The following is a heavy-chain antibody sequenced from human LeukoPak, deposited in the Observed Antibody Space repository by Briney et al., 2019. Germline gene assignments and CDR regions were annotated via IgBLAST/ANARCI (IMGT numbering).Heavy chain of an antibody. CDR3: AGSGRDGYNWGAFDI. D-gene: IGHD5-24*01. J-gene: IGHJ3*02. CDR2: IYYSGST. Sequence: PSETLSLTCAVYGGSFSGYYWSWIRQPPGKGLEWIGYIYYSGSTNYNPSLKSRVTISVDTSKNQFSLKLSSVTAADTAVYYCAGSGRDGYNWGAFDIWGQGTMVTVSS. CDR1: GGSFSGYY. V-gene: IGHV4-59*08.